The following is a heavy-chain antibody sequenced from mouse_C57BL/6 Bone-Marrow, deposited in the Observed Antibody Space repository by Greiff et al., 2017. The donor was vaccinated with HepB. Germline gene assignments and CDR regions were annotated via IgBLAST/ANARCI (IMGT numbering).Heavy chain of an antibody. V-gene: IGHV5-6*01. CDR2: ISSGGSST. CDR3: ARPLPYAMDY. J-gene: IGHJ4*01. Sequence: EVKVVESGGDLVKPGGSLKLSCAASGFTFSSYGMSWVRQTPDKRLEWVATISSGGSSTYYPDSVKGRFTISRDNAKNTLYLQMSSLKSEDTAMYYCARPLPYAMDYWGQGTSVTVSS. CDR1: GFTFSSYG.